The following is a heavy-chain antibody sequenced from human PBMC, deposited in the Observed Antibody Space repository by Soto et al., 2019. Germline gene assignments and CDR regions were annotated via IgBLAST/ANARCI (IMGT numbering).Heavy chain of an antibody. V-gene: IGHV3-33*01. CDR3: ARVGGTVTSDY. D-gene: IGHD4-17*01. J-gene: IGHJ4*02. CDR1: GFTFGAYG. CDR2: IYYDGSNK. Sequence: QMQLVESGGGVVQPGGSLRLSCAASGFTFGAYGMHWVRQAPGKGLEWVAMIYYDGSNKYYADSMKGRFTISRDNSKNTLFLQMNSLRAEYTAVYYCARVGGTVTSDYWGQGTLVNVSS.